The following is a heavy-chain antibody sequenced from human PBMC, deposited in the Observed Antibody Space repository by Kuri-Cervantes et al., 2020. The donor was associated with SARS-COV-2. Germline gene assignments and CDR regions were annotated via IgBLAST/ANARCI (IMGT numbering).Heavy chain of an antibody. CDR2: IYHSGTT. J-gene: IGHJ4*02. V-gene: IGHV4-59*01. Sequence: SETLSLTCTVSGASITSYYWSWVRQPPGKRPEWIGYIYHSGTTNYNPSLKSRVTMSVDTSKNQFSLKLSSVTTADTAVYYCARDDGSSWGQGTLVTVSS. CDR3: ARDDGSS. D-gene: IGHD6-13*01. CDR1: GASITSYY.